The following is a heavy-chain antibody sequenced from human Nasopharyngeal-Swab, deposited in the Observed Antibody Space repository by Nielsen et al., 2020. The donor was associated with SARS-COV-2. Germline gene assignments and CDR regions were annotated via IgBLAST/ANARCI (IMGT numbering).Heavy chain of an antibody. J-gene: IGHJ6*02. CDR3: ARVQSVVVAGTDYYYYGMDV. D-gene: IGHD2-15*01. Sequence: ASVKVSCKASGYTFTSYDINWVRQATGQGLEWMGWMNPNSGNTDYAQKFQGRVTMTRDTSISTAYMELSRLRSDDTAVYYCARVQSVVVAGTDYYYYGMDVWGQGTTVTVSS. V-gene: IGHV1-8*01. CDR2: MNPNSGNT. CDR1: GYTFTSYD.